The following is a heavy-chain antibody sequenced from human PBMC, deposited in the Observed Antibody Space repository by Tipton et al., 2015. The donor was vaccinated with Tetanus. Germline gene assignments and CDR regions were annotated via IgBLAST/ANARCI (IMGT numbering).Heavy chain of an antibody. V-gene: IGHV4-31*03. CDR1: GGSINSGGYF. D-gene: IGHD6-19*01. CDR2: IYYSGDT. Sequence: TLSLTCSVSGGSINSGGYFWNWIRQQPGKGPEWIGYIYYSGDTFYNPSLKSRVTISVDTSKNQFSLNLRSVTAADTAVYYCAILPKHWLAPRGAPWGQGILVTVSS. CDR3: AILPKHWLAPRGAP. J-gene: IGHJ5*02.